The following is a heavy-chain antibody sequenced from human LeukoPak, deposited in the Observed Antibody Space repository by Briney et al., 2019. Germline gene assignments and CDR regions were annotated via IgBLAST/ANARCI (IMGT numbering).Heavy chain of an antibody. CDR1: GGSFSGYY. Sequence: SETLSLTCAVYGGSFSGYYWSWIRQPPGKGLEWIGEINHSGSTNYNPSLKSRVTISVDTTKNQFSLKLSSVTAADTAVYYCARASRGTFDYMDVWGKGTTVTVSS. CDR3: ARASRGTFDYMDV. V-gene: IGHV4-34*01. CDR2: INHSGST. D-gene: IGHD2-2*01. J-gene: IGHJ6*03.